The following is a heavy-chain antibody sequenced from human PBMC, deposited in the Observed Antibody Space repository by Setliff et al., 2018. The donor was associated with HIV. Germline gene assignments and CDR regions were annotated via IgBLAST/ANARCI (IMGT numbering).Heavy chain of an antibody. J-gene: IGHJ6*03. Sequence: SETLSLTCTVSGGFISSGSYYWSWIRQPAGKGLQWIGRIYDSGSTKYNPSLKSRVTMSLDTSKNQFSLNLDSVTAADTAVYYCARGIGTRYNYYMDVWGIGTTVTVS. V-gene: IGHV4-61*02. CDR3: ARGIGTRYNYYMDV. CDR1: GGFISSGSYY. D-gene: IGHD1-20*01. CDR2: IYDSGST.